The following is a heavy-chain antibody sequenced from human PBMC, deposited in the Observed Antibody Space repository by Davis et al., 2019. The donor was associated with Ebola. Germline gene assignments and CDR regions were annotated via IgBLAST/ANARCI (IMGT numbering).Heavy chain of an antibody. D-gene: IGHD3-22*01. V-gene: IGHV4-61*08. Sequence: PSETLSLTCTVSGGSISSGGYYWSWIRQPPGKGLGWIGYIYYSGSTNYNPSLKSRVTISVDTSKNQFSLKLSSVTAADTAVYYCARHLGPNGSGYYCDYWGQGTLVTVSS. CDR2: IYYSGST. J-gene: IGHJ4*02. CDR3: ARHLGPNGSGYYCDY. CDR1: GGSISSGGYY.